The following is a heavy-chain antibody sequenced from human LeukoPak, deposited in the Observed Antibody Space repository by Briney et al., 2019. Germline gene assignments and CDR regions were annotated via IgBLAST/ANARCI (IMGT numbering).Heavy chain of an antibody. J-gene: IGHJ6*03. CDR1: GFTFSSYS. CDR3: ARDLSTYYYYMDV. Sequence: GGSLRLSCAASGFTFSSYSMNWVRQAPGKGLEWVSSISSSSIYIYYADSVKGRFTISRDNAKNSLYLHMNSLRAEDTAVYYCARDLSTYYYYMDVWGKGTAVTVSS. CDR2: ISSSSIYI. V-gene: IGHV3-21*01.